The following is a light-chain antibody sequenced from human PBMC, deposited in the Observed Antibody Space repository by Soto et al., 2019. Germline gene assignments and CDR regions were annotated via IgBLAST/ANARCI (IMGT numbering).Light chain of an antibody. CDR2: EGS. Sequence: QSALTQPASVSGSPGQSITISCTGTSSDVGSYKFVSWYQHHPGKAPKPMIYEGSKRPSGVSYRFSGSKSGNTASLTISGLQAEDEADYYCCSYAGSSTVVFGGGTKLTVL. CDR3: CSYAGSSTVV. CDR1: SSDVGSYKF. V-gene: IGLV2-23*01. J-gene: IGLJ2*01.